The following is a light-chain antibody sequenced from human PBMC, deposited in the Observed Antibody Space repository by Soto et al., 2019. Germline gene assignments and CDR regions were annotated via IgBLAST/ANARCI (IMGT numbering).Light chain of an antibody. Sequence: EIVLTQSPCTLSLSPGERATLSCRASQTVSSTYLAWYQQKPGQAPRLLIYGASSRATGIPDRFSGSGSGTEFTLTISSLQSEDSGIYYCLQDNDWPLSTFGQRTRLEIK. CDR2: GAS. CDR1: QTVSSTY. J-gene: IGKJ5*01. CDR3: LQDNDWPLST. V-gene: IGKV3-20*01.